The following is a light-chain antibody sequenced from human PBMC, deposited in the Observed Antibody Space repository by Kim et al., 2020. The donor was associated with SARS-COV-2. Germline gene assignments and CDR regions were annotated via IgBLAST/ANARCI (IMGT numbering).Light chain of an antibody. V-gene: IGLV3-1*01. Sequence: SYELTQPPSVSVSPGQTASITCSGDKLGDKYACWYQQKPGQSPVLVIYQDSKRPSGIPERFSGSNYGNTATLTISGTQAMDEADYYCQAWDTYGVFGGGTQLTVL. J-gene: IGLJ2*01. CDR1: KLGDKY. CDR2: QDS. CDR3: QAWDTYGV.